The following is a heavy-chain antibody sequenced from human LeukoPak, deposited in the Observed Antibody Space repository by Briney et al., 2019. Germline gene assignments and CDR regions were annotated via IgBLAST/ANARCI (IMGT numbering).Heavy chain of an antibody. J-gene: IGHJ1*01. D-gene: IGHD2-8*01. CDR2: IYYSGST. V-gene: IGHV4-59*08. CDR3: ARHEFLYAEYFQH. Sequence: KPSETLSLTCTVSGGSISSYYWSWIRQPPGKGLEWIGYIYYSGSTNYNPSLKSRVTISVDTSKNQFSLKLSSVTAADTAVYYCARHEFLYAEYFQHWGQGTLVTVSS. CDR1: GGSISSYY.